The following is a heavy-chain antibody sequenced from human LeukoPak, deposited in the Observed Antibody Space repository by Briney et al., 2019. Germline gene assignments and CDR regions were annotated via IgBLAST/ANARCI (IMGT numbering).Heavy chain of an antibody. D-gene: IGHD5-24*01. J-gene: IGHJ4*02. CDR3: ARVRWLQLGYFDY. V-gene: IGHV4-39*01. Sequence: SETLSLTCTVSGGSISSSSYYWGWIRQPPGKGLEWIGSIYYSGSTYYNPSLKSRVTISVDTSKNQFSLKLSSVTAADTAVYYCARVRWLQLGYFDYWGQGTLVTVSS. CDR2: IYYSGST. CDR1: GGSISSSSYY.